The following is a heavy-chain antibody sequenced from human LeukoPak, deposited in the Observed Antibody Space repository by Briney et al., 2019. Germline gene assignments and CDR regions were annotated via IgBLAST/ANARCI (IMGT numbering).Heavy chain of an antibody. CDR2: ISYDGSNK. Sequence: GGSLRLSCAASGFTFSSYAMHWVRQAPGKGLEWVAVISYDGSNKYYADSVKGRFTISRDNSKNTLYLQMNSLRAEDTAVYYCAREGQAAGNYFDYWGQGILVTVS. J-gene: IGHJ4*02. D-gene: IGHD6-13*01. CDR1: GFTFSSYA. V-gene: IGHV3-30-3*01. CDR3: AREGQAAGNYFDY.